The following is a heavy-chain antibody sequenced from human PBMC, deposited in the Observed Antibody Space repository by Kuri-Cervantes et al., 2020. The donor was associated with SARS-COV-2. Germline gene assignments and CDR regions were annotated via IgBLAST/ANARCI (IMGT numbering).Heavy chain of an antibody. CDR2: INPNSGGT. V-gene: IGHV1-2*02. CDR3: ARGGGVVIVRAAIPPDH. CDR1: GYTFTSYG. Sequence: ASVKVSCKASGYTFTSYGISWVRQAPGQGLEWLGWINPNSGGTNYAQKLQGRVSMTRNTSISTAYLEVSRLRSDDTAVYYCARGGGVVIVRAAIPPDHWGQGTLVTVSS. D-gene: IGHD2-2*02. J-gene: IGHJ4*02.